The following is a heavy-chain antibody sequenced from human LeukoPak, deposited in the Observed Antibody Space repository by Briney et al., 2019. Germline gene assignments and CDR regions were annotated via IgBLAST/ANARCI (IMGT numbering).Heavy chain of an antibody. Sequence: PGGSLRFSCAASGFPFSSYWMHWVRQAPGKGLLWVSRINSDGSSTCYADSVKGRFTISRDNSKKTLYLQMNSLRAEDTAVYYCAKDWTGYMRAYYDFWSGYYQPMAYAFDIWGQGTMVTVSS. CDR3: AKDWTGYMRAYYDFWSGYYQPMAYAFDI. D-gene: IGHD3-3*01. J-gene: IGHJ3*02. V-gene: IGHV3-74*01. CDR2: INSDGSST. CDR1: GFPFSSYW.